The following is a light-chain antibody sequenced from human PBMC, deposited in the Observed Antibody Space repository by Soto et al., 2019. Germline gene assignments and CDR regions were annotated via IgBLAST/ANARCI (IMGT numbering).Light chain of an antibody. CDR3: EEYGNSPIP. CDR1: ERIYSAY. CDR2: GTS. V-gene: IGKV3-20*01. J-gene: IGKJ5*01. Sequence: LTHSAGTVSFYQGERATLSCRASERIYSAYLGWYQQEPGQAPRLLIYGTSSRATGIPDRFSGRGSGTDFTLTISRLEPEDFAVYYCEEYGNSPIPFGQGTRPE.